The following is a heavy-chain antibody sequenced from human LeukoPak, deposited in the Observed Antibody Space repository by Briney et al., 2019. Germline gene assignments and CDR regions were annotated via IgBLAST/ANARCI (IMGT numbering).Heavy chain of an antibody. D-gene: IGHD1-26*01. CDR1: GFTFSSYS. CDR3: ARVVGAPYYYYYMDV. V-gene: IGHV3-21*01. CDR2: ISSSSSYI. J-gene: IGHJ6*03. Sequence: PGGSLRLSCAASGFTFSSYSMNWVRQAPGKGLEWVSSISSSSSYIYYADSVKGRFTISRDNAKNSLYLQMNSLRAEDTAVYYCARVVGAPYYYYYMDVWGKGTTVTVSS.